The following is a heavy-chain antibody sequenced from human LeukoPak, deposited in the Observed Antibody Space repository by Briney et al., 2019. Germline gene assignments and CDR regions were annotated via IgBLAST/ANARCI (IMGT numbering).Heavy chain of an antibody. CDR3: AKDMGSTSWYCHDY. CDR1: GFTFDDYG. D-gene: IGHD6-13*01. J-gene: IGHJ4*02. Sequence: GGSLRLSCAASGFTFDDYGMSWVRQAPGKGLEWVSYISSSGSTIYYADSVKGRFTISRDNAKNSLYLQMNSLRAEDTAVYYCAKDMGSTSWYCHDYWGQGTLVTVSS. V-gene: IGHV3-11*01. CDR2: ISSSGSTI.